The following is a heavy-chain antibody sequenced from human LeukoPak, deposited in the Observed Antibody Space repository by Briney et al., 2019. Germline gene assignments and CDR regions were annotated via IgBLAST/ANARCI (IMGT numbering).Heavy chain of an antibody. D-gene: IGHD6-13*01. CDR1: GFTFSSYS. CDR2: ISSSSSYI. V-gene: IGHV3-21*01. J-gene: IGHJ4*02. CDR3: ARDPPPWGAAAAYY. Sequence: GGSLRLSCAASGFTFSSYSMNWVRQAPGKGLEWVSSISSSSSYIYYADSVKGRFTISRDNAKNSLYLQMNSLRAEDTAVYYCARDPPPWGAAAAYYWGQGTLVTVSS.